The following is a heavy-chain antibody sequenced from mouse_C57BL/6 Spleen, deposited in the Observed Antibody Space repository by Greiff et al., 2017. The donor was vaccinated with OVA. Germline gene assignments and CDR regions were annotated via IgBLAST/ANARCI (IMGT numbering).Heavy chain of an antibody. V-gene: IGHV1-81*01. J-gene: IGHJ4*01. CDR1: GYTFTSYG. D-gene: IGHD1-1*01. CDR3: ARGGYYGSTLYYYAMDY. CDR2: IYPRSGNT. Sequence: VKLQESGAELARPGASVKLSCKASGYTFTSYGISWVKQRTGQGLEWIGEIYPRSGNTYYNEKFKGKATLTADKSSSTAYMELRSLTSEDSAVYFCARGGYYGSTLYYYAMDYWGQGTSVTVSS.